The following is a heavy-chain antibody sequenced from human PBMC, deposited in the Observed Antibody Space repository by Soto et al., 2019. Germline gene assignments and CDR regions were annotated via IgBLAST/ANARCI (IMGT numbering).Heavy chain of an antibody. D-gene: IGHD3-3*01. V-gene: IGHV4-59*01. CDR3: ARGTPSLDFWGTPDAFDI. Sequence: QVQLQESGPGLVKPSETLSLTCTVSGGSISSYYWSWIRQPPGKGLEWIGYIYYSGRTNYNPSLKSLDTISVDTSKNQLSLKLSSVTDADTAVYYCARGTPSLDFWGTPDAFDIWGQGTMVTVSS. CDR1: GGSISSYY. J-gene: IGHJ3*02. CDR2: IYYSGRT.